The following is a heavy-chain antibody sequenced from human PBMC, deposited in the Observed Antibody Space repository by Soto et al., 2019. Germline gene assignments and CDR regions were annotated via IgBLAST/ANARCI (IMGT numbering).Heavy chain of an antibody. D-gene: IGHD2-15*01. CDR2: IYYSGST. J-gene: IGHJ4*02. V-gene: IGHV4-39*01. Sequence: SETLSLTCTVSGGSISSSSYYWGWIRQPPGKGLEWIGSIYYSGSTYYNTSLKSRVTISVDTSKNQISLKLSSVTAADTAVYYCARHTPAISISDHWGQGTLVTVS. CDR1: GGSISSSSYY. CDR3: ARHTPAISISDH.